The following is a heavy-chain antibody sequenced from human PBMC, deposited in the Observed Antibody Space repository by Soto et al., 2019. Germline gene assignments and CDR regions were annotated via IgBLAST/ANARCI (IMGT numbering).Heavy chain of an antibody. CDR2: IYYSGST. D-gene: IGHD3-10*01. Sequence: SETLSLTCTVSGGSISSSSYYWGWIRQPPGKGLEWIGSIYYSGSTYYNPSLKSRVTISVDTSKNQFSLKLSSVTAADTAVYYCARRGLRWFGELLRETPYYYYGMDVWGKGTTVTVPS. CDR1: GGSISSSSYY. V-gene: IGHV4-39*01. J-gene: IGHJ6*04. CDR3: ARRGLRWFGELLRETPYYYYGMDV.